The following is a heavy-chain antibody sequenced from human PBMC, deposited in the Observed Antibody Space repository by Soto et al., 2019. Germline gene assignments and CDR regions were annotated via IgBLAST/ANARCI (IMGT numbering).Heavy chain of an antibody. CDR2: ISSSDSTI. J-gene: IGHJ6*02. V-gene: IGHV3-48*03. CDR3: ARFAYDSDYYYGMDV. Sequence: GGSLRLSCAASGFSLSSYQMNWVRQAPGKGLEWILYISSSDSTIFYADSVKGRFTVSRDNANNSLYLQMNSLRADDTAVYYCARFAYDSDYYYGMDVWGQGTTVTVSS. CDR1: GFSLSSYQ. D-gene: IGHD5-12*01.